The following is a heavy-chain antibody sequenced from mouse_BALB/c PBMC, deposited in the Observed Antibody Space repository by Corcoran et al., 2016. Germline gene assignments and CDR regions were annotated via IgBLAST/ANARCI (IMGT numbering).Heavy chain of an antibody. Sequence: QIQLVQSGPELKKPGETVKISCKASGYTFTNYGMNWVKQAPGKGLKWMGWINTYTGEQTYADDFKGRFAFSLETSASTAYLQINNLKNEDTATYFCARKGWLLRDYYAMDYWGQGTSVTVSS. CDR2: INTYTGEQ. J-gene: IGHJ4*01. CDR1: GYTFTNYG. D-gene: IGHD2-3*01. V-gene: IGHV9-3-1*01. CDR3: ARKGWLLRDYYAMDY.